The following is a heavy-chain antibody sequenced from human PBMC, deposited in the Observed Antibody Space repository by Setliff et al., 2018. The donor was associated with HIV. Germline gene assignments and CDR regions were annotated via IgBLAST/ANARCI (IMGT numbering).Heavy chain of an antibody. CDR3: AGSMVATGFDY. V-gene: IGHV1-2*04. Sequence: ASVKVSCKASGYTFTGYCLDWVRQAPGQGLEWMGWIKPNSGCTNYAQNFQGWVTMTRATSISTAYMDLSRLRCDDTAVCYCAGSMVATGFDYWGQGTLVTVST. CDR1: GYTFTGYC. J-gene: IGHJ4*02. CDR2: IKPNSGCT. D-gene: IGHD5-12*01.